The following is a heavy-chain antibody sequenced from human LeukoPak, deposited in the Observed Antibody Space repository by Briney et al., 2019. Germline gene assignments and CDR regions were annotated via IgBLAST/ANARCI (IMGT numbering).Heavy chain of an antibody. V-gene: IGHV3-30*02. CDR3: ARGGTNYYYMDV. J-gene: IGHJ6*03. CDR2: IRYDGSNK. Sequence: GGSLRLPCAASGFTFSRYTMNWVRQAPGKGLEWVAFIRYDGSNKYYADSVKGRFTISRDNSKNTLYLQMDSLRVDDTALYYCARGGTNYYYMDVWGNGTTVTVSS. CDR1: GFTFSRYT.